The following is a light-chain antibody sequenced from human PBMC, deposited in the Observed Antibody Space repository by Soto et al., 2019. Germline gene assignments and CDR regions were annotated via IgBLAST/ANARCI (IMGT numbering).Light chain of an antibody. J-gene: IGKJ2*01. CDR3: HLYGGSPPHT. V-gene: IGKV3-20*01. Sequence: EIVLTQSPGTLSLSPGERATLSCRASQSVSSNHLAWYQQKPGQAPRLLIYGSSSRATGIPDRFSGSGSGTDFTLTISRLEPEDFAVYLCHLYGGSPPHTFGPGTKVEIK. CDR2: GSS. CDR1: QSVSSNH.